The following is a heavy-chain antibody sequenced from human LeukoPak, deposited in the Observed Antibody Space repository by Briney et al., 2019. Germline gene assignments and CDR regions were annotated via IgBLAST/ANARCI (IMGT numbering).Heavy chain of an antibody. CDR3: ARDQGKQWLVLGYYFDY. J-gene: IGHJ4*02. V-gene: IGHV1-2*02. CDR2: INPNSGGT. CDR1: GYIFTGYY. D-gene: IGHD6-19*01. Sequence: ASVKVSCKASGYIFTGYYMHWVRQAPGQGLEWMGWINPNSGGTNYAQKFQGRVIMTRDTSISTAYMELSRLRSDDTAVYYCARDQGKQWLVLGYYFDYWGQGTLVTVSS.